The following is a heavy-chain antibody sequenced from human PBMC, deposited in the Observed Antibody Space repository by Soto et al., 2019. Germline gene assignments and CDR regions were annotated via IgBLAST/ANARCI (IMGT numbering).Heavy chain of an antibody. J-gene: IGHJ6*03. CDR2: INPNSGGT. CDR3: ARYRTTGPKQKYYYYMDV. Sequence: GASVKVSCKASGYTFTGYYMHWVRQAPGQGREWMGWINPNSGGTNYAQKFQGWVTMTRDTSISTAYMELSRLRSDDTAVYYCARYRTTGPKQKYYYYMDVWGKGTTVTVSS. V-gene: IGHV1-2*04. CDR1: GYTFTGYY. D-gene: IGHD1-7*01.